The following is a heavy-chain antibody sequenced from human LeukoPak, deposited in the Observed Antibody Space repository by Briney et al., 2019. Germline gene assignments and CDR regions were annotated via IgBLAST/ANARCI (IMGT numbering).Heavy chain of an antibody. V-gene: IGHV1-2*02. D-gene: IGHD2-2*01. CDR2: INPNSGGT. CDR1: GYTFTGYY. J-gene: IGHJ5*02. CDR3: ATCSSTSCYFRANWFDP. Sequence: ASVKVSCKASGYTFTGYYMHWVRQAPGQGLEWMGWINPNSGGTNYAQKFQGRVTMTRDTSISTAYMELSRLSSDDTAVYYCATCSSTSCYFRANWFDPWGQGTLVTVSS.